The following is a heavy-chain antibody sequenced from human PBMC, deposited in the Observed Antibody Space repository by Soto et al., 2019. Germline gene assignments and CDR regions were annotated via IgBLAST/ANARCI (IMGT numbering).Heavy chain of an antibody. V-gene: IGHV3-30*18. Sequence: LRLSCAASGFTFSSYGMHWVRQAPGKGLEWVAVISYDGSNKYYADSVKGRFTISRDNSKNTLYLQMNSLRAEDTAVYYCAKDDSSSWLWGINYYYYGMDVWGQGTTVTVSS. CDR1: GFTFSSYG. D-gene: IGHD6-6*01. J-gene: IGHJ6*02. CDR3: AKDDSSSWLWGINYYYYGMDV. CDR2: ISYDGSNK.